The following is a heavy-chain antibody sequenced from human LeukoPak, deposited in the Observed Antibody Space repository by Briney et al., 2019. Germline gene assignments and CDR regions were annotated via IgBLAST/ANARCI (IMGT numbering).Heavy chain of an antibody. Sequence: PGGSLRLSCAASGFTFSSYAMHWVRQAPGKGLEWVAVISYDGSNKYYADSVKGRFTISRDNSKNTLYLQMNSLRAEDTAVYYCARDLGGSYYDFWSGYYLGHYYYYYGMDVWGQGTTVTVSS. J-gene: IGHJ6*02. V-gene: IGHV3-30-3*01. D-gene: IGHD3-3*01. CDR3: ARDLGGSYYDFWSGYYLGHYYYYYGMDV. CDR2: ISYDGSNK. CDR1: GFTFSSYA.